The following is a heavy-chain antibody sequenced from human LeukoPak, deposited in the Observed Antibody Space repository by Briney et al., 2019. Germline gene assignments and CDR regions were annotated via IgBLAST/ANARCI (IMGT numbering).Heavy chain of an antibody. D-gene: IGHD3-10*01. CDR3: ARVKDTPYYYGSGSSFGY. CDR1: GGSFSDYY. V-gene: IGHV4-34*01. J-gene: IGHJ4*02. CDR2: INHSGST. Sequence: KTSETLSLTCAVYGGSFSDYYWSWIRQPPGKGPEWIGEINHSGSTNYNPSLKSRVTISVDTSKNQFSLKLSSVTAADTAVYYCARVKDTPYYYGSGSSFGYWGQGTLVTVSS.